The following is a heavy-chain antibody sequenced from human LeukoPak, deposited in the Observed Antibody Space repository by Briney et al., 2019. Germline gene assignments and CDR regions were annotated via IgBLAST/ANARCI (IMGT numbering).Heavy chain of an antibody. J-gene: IGHJ4*02. V-gene: IGHV4-34*01. D-gene: IGHD6-19*01. CDR3: ARDLSSGWTPGYFDY. Sequence: NSSETLSLTCAVYGGSFSGYYWSWIRQPPGKGLEWIGEINHSGSTNYNPSLKSRVTISVDTSKNRFSLKLSSVTAADTAVYYCARDLSSGWTPGYFDYWGQGTLVTVSS. CDR2: INHSGST. CDR1: GGSFSGYY.